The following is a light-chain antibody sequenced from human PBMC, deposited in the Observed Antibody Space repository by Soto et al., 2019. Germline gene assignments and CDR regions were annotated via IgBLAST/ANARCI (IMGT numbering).Light chain of an antibody. V-gene: IGKV3-11*01. CDR3: QQRSSWPPT. J-gene: IGKJ5*01. Sequence: IVLTQSPATLSLSPGERATLPCRASQSVSSYLAWYQQRPGQAPRLLIYDASNRATGVPARFSGSGSGTDFTLTISSLEPEDFAVYYCQQRSSWPPTFGQGTRLDIK. CDR1: QSVSSY. CDR2: DAS.